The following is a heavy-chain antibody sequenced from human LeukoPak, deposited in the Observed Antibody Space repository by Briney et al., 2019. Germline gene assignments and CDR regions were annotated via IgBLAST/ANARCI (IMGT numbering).Heavy chain of an antibody. CDR3: AREFYDGRAWGHFDY. V-gene: IGHV3-23*01. CDR2: ISGSGGRT. CDR1: GFTFNTYA. J-gene: IGHJ4*02. D-gene: IGHD3-3*01. Sequence: GGSLRLSCTVSGFTFNTYAMSWVRQAPGKGLEWVSGISGSGGRTLYADSLKGRFTISRDNSMNTLYLQMNSLRAGDTAVYYCAREFYDGRAWGHFDYWGQGTLVTVSS.